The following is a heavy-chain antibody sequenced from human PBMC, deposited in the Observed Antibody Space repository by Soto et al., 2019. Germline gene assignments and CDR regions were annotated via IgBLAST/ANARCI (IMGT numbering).Heavy chain of an antibody. V-gene: IGHV4-34*01. CDR1: GGSFSGYY. CDR2: INHSGST. CDR3: ARTLWFGAS. Sequence: QVQLQQWGAGLLKPSETLSLTCAVYGGSFSGYYWSWIRQPPGKGLEWIGEINHSGSTNYNPSLKIRVTLSVDTSKNQFSLKLSSVTAADTAVYYCARTLWFGASWGQGTLVTVSS. D-gene: IGHD3-10*01. J-gene: IGHJ5*02.